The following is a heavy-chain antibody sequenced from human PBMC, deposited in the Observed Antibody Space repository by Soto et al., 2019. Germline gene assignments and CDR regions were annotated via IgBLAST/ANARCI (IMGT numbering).Heavy chain of an antibody. CDR3: AGGGVRGVITRTRDYYGMDV. J-gene: IGHJ6*02. CDR1: GYSFTSYW. V-gene: IGHV5-51*01. Sequence: GESLKISCKGSGYSFTSYWSGWVRQMPGKGLEWMGIIYPGDSDTRYSPSFQGQVTISADKSISTAYLQWSSLKASDTAMYYCAGGGVRGVITRTRDYYGMDVWGQGTTVPVSS. CDR2: IYPGDSDT. D-gene: IGHD3-10*01.